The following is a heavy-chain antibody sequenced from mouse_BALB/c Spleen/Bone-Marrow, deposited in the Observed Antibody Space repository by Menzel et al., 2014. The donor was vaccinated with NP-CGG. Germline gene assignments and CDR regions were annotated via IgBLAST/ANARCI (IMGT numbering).Heavy chain of an antibody. D-gene: IGHD3-1*01. CDR1: GFTFSSYT. CDR3: ARHVGNPYAMDY. Sequence: EVQGVESGGGLVRPGGSLKLSCAASGFTFSSYTMSWVRPTPEKRLEWVAYISNGGGSTYYPDTVKGRFTISRDNAKNTLYLQMSSLKSEDTAMYYCARHVGNPYAMDYWGQGTSVTVSS. J-gene: IGHJ4*01. CDR2: ISNGGGST. V-gene: IGHV5-12-2*01.